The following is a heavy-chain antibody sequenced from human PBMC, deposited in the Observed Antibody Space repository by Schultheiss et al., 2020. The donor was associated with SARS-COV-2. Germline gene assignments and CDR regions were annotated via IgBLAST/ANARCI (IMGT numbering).Heavy chain of an antibody. V-gene: IGHV3-33*06. Sequence: GGSLRLSCAASGFTFSSYGMHWVRQAPGKGLEWVAVIWYDGSNKYYADSVKGRFTISRDNSKNTLYLQMNSLRAEDTAVYYCAKRGYYDSSGYHKSGWFDPWGQGTLVTVSS. CDR1: GFTFSSYG. J-gene: IGHJ5*02. D-gene: IGHD3-22*01. CDR3: AKRGYYDSSGYHKSGWFDP. CDR2: IWYDGSNK.